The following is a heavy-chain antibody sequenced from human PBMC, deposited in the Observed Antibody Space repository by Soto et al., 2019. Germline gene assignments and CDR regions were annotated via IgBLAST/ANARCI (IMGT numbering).Heavy chain of an antibody. Sequence: KPGGSLRLSCEASGFIFTTNSMNWVRQVPGKGLQWLSSISSSGTFKSYGDSVKGRFTISRDNAKNSLFLQMNNPSGEDTGLYYCARDPPHGGTSSWDADSWGPGTLVTVSS. D-gene: IGHD2-15*01. J-gene: IGHJ4*02. CDR1: GFIFTTNS. V-gene: IGHV3-21*01. CDR3: ARDPPHGGTSSWDADS. CDR2: ISSSGTFK.